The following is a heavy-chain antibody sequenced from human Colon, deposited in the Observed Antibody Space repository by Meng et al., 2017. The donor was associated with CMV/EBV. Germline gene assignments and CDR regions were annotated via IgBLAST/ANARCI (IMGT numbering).Heavy chain of an antibody. Sequence: QVQLVQSGAEVKKPGASVKVSCKASGYTFTPYYIHWVRQAPGQGLEWVGYMLPKTGALDYAQKFRGRITLTTDTSITTAYMELSGLTSDDTAVYYCIRENWYYDYWGLGTLVTVSS. CDR3: IRENWYYDY. CDR1: GYTFTPYY. J-gene: IGHJ4*02. D-gene: IGHD1-1*01. V-gene: IGHV1-2*02. CDR2: MLPKTGAL.